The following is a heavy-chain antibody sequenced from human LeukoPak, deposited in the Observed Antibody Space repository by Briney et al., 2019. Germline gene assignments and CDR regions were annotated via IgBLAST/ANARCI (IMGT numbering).Heavy chain of an antibody. CDR2: IEQDGSDI. J-gene: IGHJ4*02. CDR3: ARVTPWGYFDY. CDR1: GVTFSNYW. V-gene: IGHV3-7*01. Sequence: GGSLRLSCAASGVTFSNYWMTWFRQAPGKGLERVASIEQDGSDIHYVDSVKGRFTISRDNAKNSVYLQMNSLRVEDTAVYYCARVTPWGYFDYWGQGTLVTVSS. D-gene: IGHD1-26*01.